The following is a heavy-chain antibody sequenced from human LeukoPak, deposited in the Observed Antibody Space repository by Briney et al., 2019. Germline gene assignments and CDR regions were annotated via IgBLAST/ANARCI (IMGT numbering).Heavy chain of an antibody. CDR2: IYSGGSS. J-gene: IGHJ4*02. CDR3: ARDRYGDYFDY. CDR1: GFTVSTSY. Sequence: QTGGSLRLSCAASGFTVSTSYMSWVRQAPGKGLEWVSVIYSGGSSDYADSVKGRFTISRDNSKNTLYLQMNSLRAEDTAVYYCARDRYGDYFDYWGQGTRVTVSS. V-gene: IGHV3-66*01. D-gene: IGHD4-17*01.